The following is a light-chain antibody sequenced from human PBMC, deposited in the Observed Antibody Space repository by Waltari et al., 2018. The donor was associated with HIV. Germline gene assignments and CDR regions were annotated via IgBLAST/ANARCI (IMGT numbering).Light chain of an antibody. CDR2: EVN. V-gene: IGLV2-23*02. CDR1: SRDLGNYDL. J-gene: IGLJ3*02. Sequence: QSALTQPASVSASPGQSITISCTGTSRDLGNYDLVSWYQQRPGKAPKLMIYEVNKWPSGVSNRFSGSKSGITASLTISGLQAEDEADYYCCSYVTTGTWVFGGGTKLTVL. CDR3: CSYVTTGTWV.